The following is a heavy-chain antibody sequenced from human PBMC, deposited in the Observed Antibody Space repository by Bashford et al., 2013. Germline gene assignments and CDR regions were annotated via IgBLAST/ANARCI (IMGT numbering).Heavy chain of an antibody. V-gene: IGHV1-46*01. Sequence: WVRQAPGQGLEWMGIINPRGGRTRYAQNFQGRVTMTRDTSSSALYMILSSLGSADTAVYYCVRAPSKIDSSGNYYEAYFDYWGQGTLVTVSS. CDR2: INPRGGRT. D-gene: IGHD1-26*01. CDR3: VRAPSKIDSSGNYYEAYFDY. J-gene: IGHJ4*02.